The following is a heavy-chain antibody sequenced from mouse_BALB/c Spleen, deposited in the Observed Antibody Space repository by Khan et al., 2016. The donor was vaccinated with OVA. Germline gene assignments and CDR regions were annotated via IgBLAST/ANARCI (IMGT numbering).Heavy chain of an antibody. V-gene: IGHV1-9*01. Sequence: QVQLQQSGGDLMKPGASVKISCKATGYTFSSYWIEWVKQRPGHGLEWIGQIFPGSVSTTYNEKFKGKATFTADTSSHTAYMQLSSLTSEDSAGYYCARGGYGGFSYWGQGTLVTVSA. D-gene: IGHD2-2*01. J-gene: IGHJ3*01. CDR1: GYTFSSYW. CDR3: ARGGYGGFSY. CDR2: IFPGSVST.